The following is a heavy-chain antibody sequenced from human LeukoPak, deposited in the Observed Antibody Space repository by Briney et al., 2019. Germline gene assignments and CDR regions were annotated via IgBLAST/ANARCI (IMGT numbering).Heavy chain of an antibody. V-gene: IGHV3-11*06. CDR1: GFTFSDYY. D-gene: IGHD4-11*01. CDR3: ASLPLQQLRRGY. CDR2: ISSSSSYT. Sequence: GGSLRLSCAASGFTFSDYYMSWIRQAPGKGLEWVSYISSSSSYTNYADSVKGRFTISRDNAKNSLYLQMNSLRAEDTAVYYCASLPLQQLRRGYWGQGTLVTVSS. J-gene: IGHJ4*02.